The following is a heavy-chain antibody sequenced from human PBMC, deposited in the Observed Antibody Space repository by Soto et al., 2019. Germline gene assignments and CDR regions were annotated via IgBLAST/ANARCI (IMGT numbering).Heavy chain of an antibody. V-gene: IGHV3-7*01. CDR1: GFTFSSYW. D-gene: IGHD3-3*01. Sequence: GGSLRLSCAASGFTFSSYWMSWVRQAPGKGLEWVANIKQDGSEKYYVDSVKGRFTISRDNAKNSLYLQMNSLRAEDTAVYYCARDVYYDFWSGPTLYYYCCMDVWGKGTTVTVSS. CDR2: IKQDGSEK. CDR3: ARDVYYDFWSGPTLYYYCCMDV. J-gene: IGHJ6*03.